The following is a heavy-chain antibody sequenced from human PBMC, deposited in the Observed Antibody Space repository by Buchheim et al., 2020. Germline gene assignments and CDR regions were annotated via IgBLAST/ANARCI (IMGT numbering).Heavy chain of an antibody. CDR2: ISYDGSNK. D-gene: IGHD3-22*01. CDR3: ARDLFGYYYDSSGYYPGDY. CDR1: GFTFSSYA. Sequence: QVQLVESGGGVVQPGRSLRLSCADSGFTFSSYAMHWVRQAPGKGLEWVAVISYDGSNKYYADSVKGRFTISRDHSQNILYLQMNSLRAEDTAVYYCARDLFGYYYDSSGYYPGDYWGQGTL. J-gene: IGHJ4*02. V-gene: IGHV3-30-3*01.